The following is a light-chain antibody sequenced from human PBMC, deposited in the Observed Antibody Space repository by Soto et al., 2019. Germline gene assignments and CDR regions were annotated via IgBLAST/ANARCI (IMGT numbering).Light chain of an antibody. J-gene: IGKJ1*01. CDR1: QGISSY. Sequence: IQLTQSPSSRSASLGGRVTITWRASQGISSYFAWYQQKQGKAPKLLIYAASTLASGVPSRFSGSVSGTDGSITISSLKKEDGSTYYCLQLNSYTQTFGQGTKVDIK. V-gene: IGKV1-9*01. CDR2: AAS. CDR3: LQLNSYTQT.